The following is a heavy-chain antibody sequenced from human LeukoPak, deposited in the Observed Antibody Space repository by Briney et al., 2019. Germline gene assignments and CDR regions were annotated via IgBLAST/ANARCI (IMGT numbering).Heavy chain of an antibody. CDR1: GFTFSTYW. CDR2: IKYDGIEK. J-gene: IGHJ5*02. CDR3: ARDLVTEPTGDWFDP. D-gene: IGHD2-21*01. Sequence: GGSLRLSCVAPGFTFSTYWMAWVRQAPGKGLGWVANIKYDGIEKYYMDSVKGRFTISRDNAKNSLYLHMNNLRDDDTAVYYCARDLVTEPTGDWFDPWGQGTLVTVSS. V-gene: IGHV3-7*01.